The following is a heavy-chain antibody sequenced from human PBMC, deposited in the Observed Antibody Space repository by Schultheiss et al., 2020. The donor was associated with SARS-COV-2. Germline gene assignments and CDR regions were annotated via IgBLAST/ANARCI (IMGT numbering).Heavy chain of an antibody. CDR2: ISYDGSNK. CDR1: GFTFSSYA. D-gene: IGHD3-3*01. J-gene: IGHJ6*02. Sequence: GGSLRLSCAASGFTFSSYAMHWVRQAPGKGLEWVAVISYDGSNKYYADSVKGRFTISRDNAKNSLYLQMNSLRAEDTAVYYCARDLPDLRFLEWFHHYYGMDVWGQGTTVTVSS. CDR3: ARDLPDLRFLEWFHHYYGMDV. V-gene: IGHV3-30*04.